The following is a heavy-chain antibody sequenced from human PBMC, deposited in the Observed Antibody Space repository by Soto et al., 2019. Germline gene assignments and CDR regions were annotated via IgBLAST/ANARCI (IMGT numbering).Heavy chain of an antibody. J-gene: IGHJ5*02. V-gene: IGHV1-69*11. D-gene: IGHD3-3*01. CDR3: AGDALSDTYLDFWRGFHGLDP. Sequence: QVQLVQSGAEVKEPGSSVTVSCRASGGTFRSSAISWVRQAPGQGLEWLGTVIPALDTTNYAQQFQGRVTITADESTDTAYMDLSSLRSEDTAIYSCAGDALSDTYLDFWRGFHGLDPWGQGNLVAVSS. CDR2: VIPALDTT. CDR1: GGTFRSSA.